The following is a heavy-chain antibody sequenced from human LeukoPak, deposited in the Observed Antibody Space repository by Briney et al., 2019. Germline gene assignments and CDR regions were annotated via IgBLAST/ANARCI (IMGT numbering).Heavy chain of an antibody. Sequence: ASVKVSCKASGYTFSTYGISWVRQAPGQGLEWMGWISGYNAYTHYAQKLQGRVTMTTDTSTSTAYMELRSLRSDDTAVYYCARDLVYGSGSRDDAFDIWGQGTMVTVSS. CDR2: ISGYNAYT. CDR1: GYTFSTYG. D-gene: IGHD3-10*01. J-gene: IGHJ3*02. V-gene: IGHV1-18*01. CDR3: ARDLVYGSGSRDDAFDI.